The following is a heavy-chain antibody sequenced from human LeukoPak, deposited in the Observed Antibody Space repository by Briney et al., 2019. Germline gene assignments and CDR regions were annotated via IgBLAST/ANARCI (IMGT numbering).Heavy chain of an antibody. J-gene: IGHJ4*02. CDR3: ARRRAVAGPYFAY. V-gene: IGHV4-4*02. Sequence: SGTLSLTCAVSGGSISSSNWWSWVRQPPGKGLEWIGEIYHSGSTNYNPSLKSRVTISVDKSKNQFSLKLSSVTAADTAVYYCARRRAVAGPYFAYWGQGTLVTVSS. CDR1: GGSISSSNW. D-gene: IGHD6-19*01. CDR2: IYHSGST.